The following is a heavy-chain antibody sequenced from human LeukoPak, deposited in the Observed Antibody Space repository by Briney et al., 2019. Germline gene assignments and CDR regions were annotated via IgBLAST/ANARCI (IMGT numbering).Heavy chain of an antibody. V-gene: IGHV4-30-4*08. D-gene: IGHD6-19*01. CDR1: GGSISSGDYY. Sequence: PSQTLSLTCTVSGGSISSGDYYWSWIRQPPGKGLEWIGYIYYSGSTYYNPSLKSRVTISVDTSKNQFSLKLSSVTAADTAVYYCARVHPRGSGWYRRYFQHWGQGTLVTVSS. J-gene: IGHJ1*01. CDR2: IYYSGST. CDR3: ARVHPRGSGWYRRYFQH.